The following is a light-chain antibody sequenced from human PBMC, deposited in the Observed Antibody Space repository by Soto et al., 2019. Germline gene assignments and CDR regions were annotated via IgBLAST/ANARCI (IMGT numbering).Light chain of an antibody. CDR1: QSVTNNY. CDR3: QQYNNWPPIT. CDR2: GAS. Sequence: ELVLTQSPVTLSLSPCEISTLSVSSIQSVTNNYFAWYKQKPGQAPRLLIYGASRRATGIPDRFSGSGSGTDFTLTISRLEPEDFAVYYCQQYNNWPPITFGQGTRLEIK. J-gene: IGKJ5*01. V-gene: IGKV3-20*01.